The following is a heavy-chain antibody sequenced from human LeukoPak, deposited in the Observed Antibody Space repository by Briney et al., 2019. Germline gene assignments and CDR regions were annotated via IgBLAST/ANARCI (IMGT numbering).Heavy chain of an antibody. J-gene: IGHJ4*02. CDR3: AKYSLPRPLDF. CDR2: ISASGGGT. CDR1: GFTFGTYA. V-gene: IGHV3-23*01. Sequence: PGGSLRLSCAASGFTFGTYAMNWVRQAPGKGLEWVSAISASGGGTYYADSVKGRFAISRDNSKNTVYLQMNSLRAEDTAVYYCAKYSLPRPLDFWGQGTLVTVSS. D-gene: IGHD2-21*01.